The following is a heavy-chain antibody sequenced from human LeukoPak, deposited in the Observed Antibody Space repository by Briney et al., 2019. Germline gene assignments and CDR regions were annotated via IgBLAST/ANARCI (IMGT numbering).Heavy chain of an antibody. J-gene: IGHJ2*01. Sequence: PGGSLRLSCAASGSTFSSYDMHWVRQATGKGLEWVSAIGTAGDTYYPGSVKGRFTISRENAKNSLYLQMNSLRAGDTAVYYCARALGYWYFDLWGRGTLVTVSS. CDR2: IGTAGDT. CDR3: ARALGYWYFDL. CDR1: GSTFSSYD. V-gene: IGHV3-13*04.